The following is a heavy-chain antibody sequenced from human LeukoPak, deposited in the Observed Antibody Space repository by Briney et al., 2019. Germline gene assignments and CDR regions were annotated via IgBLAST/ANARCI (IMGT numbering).Heavy chain of an antibody. CDR3: ARDDRGADGIMDV. D-gene: IGHD1-26*01. Sequence: GGSLRLSCAASGFTFSASWMTWVRQAPGKGLESVAGISYDGNDKYYADSVKGRFTISRDNSRNTLYLQMNSLKTEDTAVYYCARDDRGADGIMDVWGKGTTVIVSS. V-gene: IGHV3-30*03. CDR1: GFTFSASW. J-gene: IGHJ6*03. CDR2: ISYDGNDK.